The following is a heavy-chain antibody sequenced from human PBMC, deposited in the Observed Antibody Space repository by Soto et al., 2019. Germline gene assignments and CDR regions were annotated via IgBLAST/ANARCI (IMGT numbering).Heavy chain of an antibody. CDR2: IFSNDEK. J-gene: IGHJ5*02. Sequence: QVTVKESGPVLVKPTETLTLTCTVSGFSLSNAGLGVSWIRQPPGKALEWLAHIFSNDEKSYSTSLKSMLTISNDTSKSQVVLTMTNMDPVDTATYYCASTYTTSWYCFDPWGQGTLVTVSS. V-gene: IGHV2-26*04. D-gene: IGHD6-13*01. CDR3: ASTYTTSWYCFDP. CDR1: GFSLSNAGLG.